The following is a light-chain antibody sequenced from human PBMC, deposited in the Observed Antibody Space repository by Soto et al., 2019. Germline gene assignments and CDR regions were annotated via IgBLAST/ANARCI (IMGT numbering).Light chain of an antibody. J-gene: IGLJ1*01. CDR3: SSYAGSTLYV. CDR1: SSDVGGYGF. Sequence: QSVRTQPPSASGSPGQSVTISCTGTSSDVGGYGFVSWYQQHPGKAPKLIIYQVTKRPSGVPDRFSGSKSGNTASLTVSGLQAEDEADYYCSSYAGSTLYVFGTGTKLTVL. V-gene: IGLV2-8*01. CDR2: QVT.